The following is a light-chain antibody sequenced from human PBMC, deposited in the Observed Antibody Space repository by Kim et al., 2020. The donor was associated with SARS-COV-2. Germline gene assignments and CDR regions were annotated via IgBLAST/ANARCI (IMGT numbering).Light chain of an antibody. J-gene: IGLJ2*01. CDR2: EVT. V-gene: IGLV2-8*01. Sequence: QSALTQPPSASGSPGQSVTISCTGTSSDVGGSNYVSWYQQHPGKAPKVIIYEVTKRPSGVPDRFSGSKSGNTASLTVSGLQAEDEADYYCSSYPGRNPNVIFGGGTQLTVL. CDR1: SSDVGGSNY. CDR3: SSYPGRNPNVI.